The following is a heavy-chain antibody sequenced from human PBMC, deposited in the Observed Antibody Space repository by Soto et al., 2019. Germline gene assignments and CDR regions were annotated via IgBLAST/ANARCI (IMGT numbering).Heavy chain of an antibody. CDR2: ISGSGGST. J-gene: IGHJ3*02. D-gene: IGHD7-27*01. V-gene: IGHV3-23*01. CDR3: AKGAGDRGVVAFDI. Sequence: GESLKISCAASGFTFSSYAMSWVRQAPGKGLEWVSAISGSGGSTYYADSVKGRFTISRDNSKNTLYLQMNSLRAEDTSVYYCAKGAGDRGVVAFDIWGQGTMVTVSS. CDR1: GFTFSSYA.